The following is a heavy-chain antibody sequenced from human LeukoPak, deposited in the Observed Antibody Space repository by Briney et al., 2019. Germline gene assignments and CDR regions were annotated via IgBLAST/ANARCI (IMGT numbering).Heavy chain of an antibody. J-gene: IGHJ6*03. D-gene: IGHD1-26*01. CDR1: GFTFDSYS. Sequence: GGSLRLSCAASGFTFDSYSMSWVRQAPGKGLEWVSYITSGSSTIYYPDSVKGRFTISRDNAKNSLYLQMNSLRAEDTAVYYCAKPFIVGATGYYYYYMDVWGKGTTVTVSS. V-gene: IGHV3-48*04. CDR3: AKPFIVGATGYYYYYMDV. CDR2: ITSGSSTI.